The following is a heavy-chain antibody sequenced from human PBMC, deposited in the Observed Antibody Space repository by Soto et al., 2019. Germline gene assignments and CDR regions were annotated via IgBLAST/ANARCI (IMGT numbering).Heavy chain of an antibody. V-gene: IGHV1-46*01. Sequence: QVQLVQSGAEVKKPGASVKVSCKPFGYTFTSYYIHWVRQAPGEGLEWMGIVNPSSGVTGYTQKFQGRVTMTTDTSTSTVYMELSSLRSEDTAVYYCARDMREGLSGWHGVDYWGHGTLVTVSS. J-gene: IGHJ4*01. CDR3: ARDMREGLSGWHGVDY. CDR1: GYTFTSYY. D-gene: IGHD6-19*01. CDR2: VNPSSGVT.